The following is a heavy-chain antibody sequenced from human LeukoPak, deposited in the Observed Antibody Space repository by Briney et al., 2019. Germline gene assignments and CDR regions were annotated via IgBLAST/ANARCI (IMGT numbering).Heavy chain of an antibody. V-gene: IGHV4-4*07. CDR2: IYTSGTT. CDR1: GGSISSYY. CDR3: ARDIASYCGGDSSTPRNWYLDH. J-gene: IGHJ2*01. Sequence: SETLSLTCTVSGGSISSYYWSWIRQPPGKGLEWIGGIYTSGTTNYNPSLKSRVTISVDTSKNQFSLKLSSVTAADTAVYYCARDIASYCGGDSSTPRNWYLDHWGRGALVIVSS. D-gene: IGHD2-21*02.